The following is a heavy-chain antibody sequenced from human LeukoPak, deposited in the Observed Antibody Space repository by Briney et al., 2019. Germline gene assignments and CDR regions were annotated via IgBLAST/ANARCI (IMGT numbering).Heavy chain of an antibody. Sequence: SETLSLTCTVSGYFISSGYYWGWIRQPPGKGLEWIGSIYHSGSTYYNPSLKSRVTISVDTSKNQFSLKLSSVTAADTAVYYCARNDREYYYDSSGYADYYFDYWGQGTLVTVSS. D-gene: IGHD3-22*01. CDR1: GYFISSGYY. CDR3: ARNDREYYYDSSGYADYYFDY. V-gene: IGHV4-38-2*02. CDR2: IYHSGST. J-gene: IGHJ4*02.